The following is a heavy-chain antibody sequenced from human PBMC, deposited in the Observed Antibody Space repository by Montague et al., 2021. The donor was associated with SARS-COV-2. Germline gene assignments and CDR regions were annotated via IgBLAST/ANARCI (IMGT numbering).Heavy chain of an antibody. CDR3: ARDDIVPQGVTKAMDV. CDR1: GGSISSSNYY. CDR2: MYYSGSS. Sequence: SETLSLTCTVSGGSISSSNYYWGWLRQPPGKGLEWIGNMYYSGSSYYNLSRKSPVTISINTTKNQFSLKLSSVTAADTAVYYCARDDIVPQGVTKAMDVWGQGTTVTVSS. D-gene: IGHD2-15*01. J-gene: IGHJ6*02. V-gene: IGHV4-39*07.